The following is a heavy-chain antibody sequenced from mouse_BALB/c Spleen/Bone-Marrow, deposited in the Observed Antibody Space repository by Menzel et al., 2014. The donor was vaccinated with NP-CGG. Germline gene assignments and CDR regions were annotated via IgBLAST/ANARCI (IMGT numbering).Heavy chain of an antibody. Sequence: VQLQQSGPDLVKPSQSLSLTCTVTGYSITSGYGWHWIRQFPGNKLEWMAYIHYSGYTDYNPSLKSRISITRDTSKNHFFLHCKTVTTENTATYYSAKETRSMARFSHWGQGTLFSLSA. CDR3: AKETRSMARFSH. V-gene: IGHV3-1*02. CDR2: IHYSGYT. CDR1: GYSITSGYG. D-gene: IGHD2-10*02. J-gene: IGHJ3*01.